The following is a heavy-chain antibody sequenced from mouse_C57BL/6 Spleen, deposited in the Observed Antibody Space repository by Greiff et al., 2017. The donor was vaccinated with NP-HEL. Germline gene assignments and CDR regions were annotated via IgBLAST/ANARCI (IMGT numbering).Heavy chain of an antibody. Sequence: EVKLMESGGGLVKPGGSLKLSCAASGFTFSDYGMHWVRQAPEKGLEWVAYISSGSSTIYYADTVKGRFTISRDNAKNTLFLQMTSLRSEDTAMYYWARGSYWYFDVWGTGTTVTVSS. CDR2: ISSGSSTI. CDR3: ARGSYWYFDV. J-gene: IGHJ1*03. V-gene: IGHV5-17*01. CDR1: GFTFSDYG.